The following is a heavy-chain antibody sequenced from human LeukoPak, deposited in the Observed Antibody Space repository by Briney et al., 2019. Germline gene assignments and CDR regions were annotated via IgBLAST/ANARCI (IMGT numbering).Heavy chain of an antibody. CDR1: GFTFSSYS. J-gene: IGHJ4*02. CDR2: TSSRSIYI. Sequence: GGSLRLSCAASGFTFSSYSMNWVRQAPGKGLEWVSSTSSRSIYIHNADSVKGRFTISRDNAKNSLYLQMDSLRVEDTAVYYCARALAYSYGSMDYWGQGTLVTVSS. V-gene: IGHV3-21*01. CDR3: ARALAYSYGSMDY. D-gene: IGHD5-18*01.